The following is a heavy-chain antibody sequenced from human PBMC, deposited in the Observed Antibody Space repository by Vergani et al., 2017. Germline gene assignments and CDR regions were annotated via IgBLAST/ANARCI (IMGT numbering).Heavy chain of an antibody. V-gene: IGHV1-2*02. J-gene: IGHJ5*02. Sequence: QVQLVQSGAEVKKPGASVKVSCKASGYTFTGYYMHWVRQAPGQGLEWMGWINPTSVGTNYAQKFQGRVTMTRDTSISTAYMELSRRRSDDTAVYYCAREGGLERPWFDPWGQGTLVTVSS. D-gene: IGHD1-1*01. CDR1: GYTFTGYY. CDR2: INPTSVGT. CDR3: AREGGLERPWFDP.